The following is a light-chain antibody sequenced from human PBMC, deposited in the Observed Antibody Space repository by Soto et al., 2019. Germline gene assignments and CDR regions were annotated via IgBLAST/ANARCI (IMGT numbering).Light chain of an antibody. J-gene: IGKJ1*01. V-gene: IGKV1-39*01. CDR3: QQYNNWWT. Sequence: DIQMTQSPSSLSASVGDRVTITCRASQSISSYLNWYQQKPGKAPKLLIYTASTLQSGVPSRFSGSGSGPEFTLTISSLQSEDFAVYYCQQYNNWWTFGQGTKVDIK. CDR1: QSISSY. CDR2: TAS.